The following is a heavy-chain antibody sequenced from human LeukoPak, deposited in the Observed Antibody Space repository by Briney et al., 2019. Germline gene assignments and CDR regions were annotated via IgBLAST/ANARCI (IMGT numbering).Heavy chain of an antibody. CDR3: ARSSGVIDY. CDR1: GGSISTYY. D-gene: IGHD3-3*01. Sequence: SETLSLTCTVSGGSISTYYWSWIRQPPGKGLEWIGYIYYSGSSNYNPSLKSRVTISVDTSKNQFSLKLTSVTAADTAVYYCARSSGVIDYWGQGTLVTVSS. V-gene: IGHV4-59*01. CDR2: IYYSGSS. J-gene: IGHJ4*02.